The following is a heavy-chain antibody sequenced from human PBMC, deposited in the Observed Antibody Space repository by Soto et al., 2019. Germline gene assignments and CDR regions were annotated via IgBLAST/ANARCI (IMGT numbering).Heavy chain of an antibody. V-gene: IGHV2-5*02. J-gene: IGHJ1*01. CDR1: GFSLSTSGVG. D-gene: IGHD6-13*01. CDR3: AHTLPPRIAADPHPRYFQH. Sequence: QITLKESGPTLVKPTQPLTLTCTFSGFSLSTSGVGVGWIRQPPGKALDWLALIYWDDDNRYSPSLKSRLTITKDTSKNQLVLTLTHMDPVDTATYYCAHTLPPRIAADPHPRYFQHWGQGTLVTVSS. CDR2: IYWDDDN.